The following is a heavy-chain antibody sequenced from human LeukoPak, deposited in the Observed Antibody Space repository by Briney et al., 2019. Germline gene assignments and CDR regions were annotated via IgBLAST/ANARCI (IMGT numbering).Heavy chain of an antibody. Sequence: GGSLRLSCAASGFTFSNYAMTWVRQPPEKGLEWVSTMSSTDGTTFYADSVKGRFTISRDNSKNILYLQMNNLRAEDTAVYHCAKRGVRGSYYFDHWGQGTLVTVSS. V-gene: IGHV3-23*01. CDR1: GFTFSNYA. CDR3: AKRGVRGSYYFDH. D-gene: IGHD3-10*01. J-gene: IGHJ4*02. CDR2: MSSTDGTT.